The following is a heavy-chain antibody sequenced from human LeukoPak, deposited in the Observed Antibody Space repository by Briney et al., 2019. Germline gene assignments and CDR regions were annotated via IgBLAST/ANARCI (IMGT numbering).Heavy chain of an antibody. V-gene: IGHV4-39*01. Sequence: TSETLSLTCSVSGDSIRNTSYYWAWIRQPPGKGLDWIGSVFYSGNSASTYYNPSLKSRVSISVDTSKNQFSLRVRSVTAADTAVYYCARHAPYPSSWYNLFDYWGQGTLVTVSS. D-gene: IGHD6-13*01. CDR1: GDSIRNTSYY. J-gene: IGHJ4*02. CDR2: VFYSGNSAST. CDR3: ARHAPYPSSWYNLFDY.